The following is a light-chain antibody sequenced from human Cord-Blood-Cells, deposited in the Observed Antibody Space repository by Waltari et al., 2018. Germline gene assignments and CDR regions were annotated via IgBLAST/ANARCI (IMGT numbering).Light chain of an antibody. J-gene: IGLJ2*01. CDR2: EDN. Sequence: NFMLTQPHSVSESPGKTVTISCTRSSGSIARNYVQWYQQRPGSSPTPVIYEDNQRPSGVPDRFSGSIDSSSNSASLTISGLKTEDEADYYCQSYDSSIVVFGGGTKLTVL. V-gene: IGLV6-57*01. CDR3: QSYDSSIVV. CDR1: SGSIARNY.